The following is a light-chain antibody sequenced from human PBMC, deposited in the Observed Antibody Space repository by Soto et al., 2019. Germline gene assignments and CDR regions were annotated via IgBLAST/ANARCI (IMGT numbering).Light chain of an antibody. V-gene: IGLV2-14*03. CDR1: SSDVGGYNS. CDR2: DVS. J-gene: IGLJ2*01. CDR3: NSYTTTRTPV. Sequence: QSALTQPASVSGSPGQSITISCTGTSSDVGGYNSVSWYQQHPGEAPKLMIYDVSNRPSGVSNRFSGSKSGNTASLTISGLQAEDEADYYCNSYTTTRTPVFGGGTKLTVL.